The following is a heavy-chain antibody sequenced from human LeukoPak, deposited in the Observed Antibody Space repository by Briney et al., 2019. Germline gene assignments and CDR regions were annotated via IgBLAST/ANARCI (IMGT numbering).Heavy chain of an antibody. V-gene: IGHV3-9*01. CDR1: GFTFDDYA. J-gene: IGHJ4*02. CDR2: ISWNSGSI. D-gene: IGHD3-22*01. CDR3: AKAHYYDSSGYLN. Sequence: PGGSLRLSCAASGFTFDDYAMHWVRQAPGKGLERVSGISWNSGSIGYADSVKGRFTISRDNAKNSLYLQMNSLRAEDTALYYCAKAHYYDSSGYLNWGQGTLVTVSS.